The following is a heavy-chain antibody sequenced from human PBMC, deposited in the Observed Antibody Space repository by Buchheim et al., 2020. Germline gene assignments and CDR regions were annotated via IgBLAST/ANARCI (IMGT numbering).Heavy chain of an antibody. CDR3: ARVSYNYGMDV. J-gene: IGHJ6*02. CDR2: ISGGSSTI. V-gene: IGHV3-48*01. Sequence: EVQLEESGGGLVQPGGSLRLSCAASGFTFSSYSMNWVRQAPGKGLEWVSSISGGSSTIYYADSVKGRFTISRDNAKRSLYLQMNSLSAEDTAVYYCARVSYNYGMDVWGQGTT. CDR1: GFTFSSYS.